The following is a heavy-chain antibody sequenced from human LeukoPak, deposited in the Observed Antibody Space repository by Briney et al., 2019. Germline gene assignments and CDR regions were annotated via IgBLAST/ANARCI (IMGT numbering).Heavy chain of an antibody. CDR1: GYTFTTYV. D-gene: IGHD1-26*01. Sequence: GASVMISCKASGYTFTTYVMHWVRQAPGQRLKWMGWINTGNGNTKYSENFQDRVTMTRDTSATTVYMELSSLRSEDTATYYCMRGAIVAHFDYWGQGTLVTVSS. V-gene: IGHV1-3*04. CDR2: INTGNGNT. J-gene: IGHJ4*02. CDR3: MRGAIVAHFDY.